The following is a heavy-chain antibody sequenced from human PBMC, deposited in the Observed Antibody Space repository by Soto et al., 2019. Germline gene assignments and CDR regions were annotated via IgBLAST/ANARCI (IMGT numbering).Heavy chain of an antibody. D-gene: IGHD6-19*01. CDR1: GFTLSPYA. V-gene: IGHV3-30-3*01. J-gene: IGHJ5*02. CDR3: ARDAVAMDL. Sequence: QVQLVESGGGVVQPGRSLRLSCAASGFTLSPYAMHWVRQAPGRGLEWVAVLLYDGANKYYADSVKGRFTISRDSSKNTVYLQMNSLRREDTAIYYCARDAVAMDLWGRGTLVTVSS. CDR2: LLYDGANK.